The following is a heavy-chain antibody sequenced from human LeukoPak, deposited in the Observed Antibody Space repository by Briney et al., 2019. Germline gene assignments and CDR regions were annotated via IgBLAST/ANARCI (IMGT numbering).Heavy chain of an antibody. CDR2: IYHSGST. J-gene: IGHJ5*02. V-gene: IGHV4-4*02. CDR1: GGSISSSNW. Sequence: PSETLSLTCAVSGGSISSSNWWSWVRQSPGKGLEWIGEIYHSGSTNYNPSLKSRVTMSVDKSKNQFSLKLSSVTAADTAVYYCARDYGGNSVPLWFDPWGQGTLVTVSS. CDR3: ARDYGGNSVPLWFDP. D-gene: IGHD4-23*01.